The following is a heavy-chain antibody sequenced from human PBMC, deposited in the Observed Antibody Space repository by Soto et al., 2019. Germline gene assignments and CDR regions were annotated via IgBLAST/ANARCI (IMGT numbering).Heavy chain of an antibody. CDR1: GFTFSSYW. Sequence: EVQLVESGGGLVQPGGSLRLSCAASGFTFSSYWMSWVRQAPGKGLEWGANIKQDGREKYYVDSVKGRFTISRDNAKNSLYLQMNSLRADDTAVYYCARELDGSGSSSRFAYWGQGTLVTVSS. CDR2: IKQDGREK. V-gene: IGHV3-7*01. D-gene: IGHD3-10*01. J-gene: IGHJ4*02. CDR3: ARELDGSGSSSRFAY.